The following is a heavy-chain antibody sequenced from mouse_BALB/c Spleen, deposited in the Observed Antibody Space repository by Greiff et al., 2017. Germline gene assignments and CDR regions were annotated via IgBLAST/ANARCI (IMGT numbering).Heavy chain of an antibody. J-gene: IGHJ3*01. D-gene: IGHD1-1*01. CDR3: ARFDYYGSEFAY. V-gene: IGHV1-4*02. Sequence: QVQLQQSAAELARPGASVKMSCKASGYTFTSYTMHWVKQRPGQGLEWIGYINPSSGYTEYNQKFKDKTTLTADKSSSTAYMQLSSLTSEDSAVYYCARFDYYGSEFAYWGQGTLVTVSA. CDR1: GYTFTSYT. CDR2: INPSSGYT.